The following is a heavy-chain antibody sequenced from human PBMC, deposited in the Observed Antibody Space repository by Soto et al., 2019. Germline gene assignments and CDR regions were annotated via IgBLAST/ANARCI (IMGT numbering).Heavy chain of an antibody. CDR2: ISVYNGNI. D-gene: IGHD3-10*01. CDR1: GYMFNTYG. CDR3: ARTYGSGDYFLPFEY. J-gene: IGHJ4*02. Sequence: QVQLLQSGAEVKEPGASVKVSCKASGYMFNTYGITWVRQAPGQGLEWMGWISVYNGNIDYAQKFEGRVTMTIDTSTSTAYMELKSLTSDDTAVYYCARTYGSGDYFLPFEYWGQGTPVSVSS. V-gene: IGHV1-18*01.